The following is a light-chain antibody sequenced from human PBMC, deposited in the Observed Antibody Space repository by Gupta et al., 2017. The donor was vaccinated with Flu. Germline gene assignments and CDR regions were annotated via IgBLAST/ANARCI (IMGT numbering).Light chain of an antibody. Sequence: QSALTQPPSLSGSPGPSVTISCTGTSNDVGNYNRVSWYQQSPGTAPKRMMYEVSNRPSGVPDRFSGSKSGNTASLTISGLQAEDEADVYCSSYTTSSTYVFGTGTKVTGL. CDR2: EVS. CDR3: SSYTTSSTYV. V-gene: IGLV2-18*02. J-gene: IGLJ1*01. CDR1: SNDVGNYNR.